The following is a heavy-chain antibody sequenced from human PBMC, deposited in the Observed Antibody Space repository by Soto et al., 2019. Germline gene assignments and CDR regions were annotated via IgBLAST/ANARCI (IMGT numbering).Heavy chain of an antibody. J-gene: IGHJ4*02. Sequence: GSLRLSCAASGFTFSSYAMSWVRQAPGKGLEWVSAISGSGGSTYYADSVKGRFTISRDNSKNTLYLQMNSLRAEDTAVYYCAKDSPPDIVVVVAATFDYWGQGTLVTVSS. D-gene: IGHD2-15*01. V-gene: IGHV3-23*01. CDR2: ISGSGGST. CDR3: AKDSPPDIVVVVAATFDY. CDR1: GFTFSSYA.